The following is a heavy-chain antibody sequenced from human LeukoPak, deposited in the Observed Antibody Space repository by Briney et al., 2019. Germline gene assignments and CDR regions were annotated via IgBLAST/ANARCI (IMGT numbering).Heavy chain of an antibody. CDR3: TSRSGHTDY. J-gene: IGHJ4*02. V-gene: IGHV3-73*01. Sequence: GGSLRLSCAASGFPFSGSDMHWVRQASGKGLEWVGRIRSKANSYATAYAASVKGRFTISRDDSKNTAYLQMNSLKTEDTAVYYCTSRSGHTDYWGQGTLVTVSS. CDR2: IRSKANSYAT. CDR1: GFPFSGSD.